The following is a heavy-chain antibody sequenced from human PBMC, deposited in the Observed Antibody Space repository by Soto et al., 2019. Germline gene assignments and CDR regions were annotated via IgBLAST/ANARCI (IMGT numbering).Heavy chain of an antibody. V-gene: IGHV4-30-4*01. CDR2: IYYSGNT. Sequence: TLSLTCTVSGGSTSSDNYWSWIRQPPGKSLEWIGHIYYSGNTDYNPSLKSRLAISIDTSKNQFSLKLSSVTAADTAVYFCAREGGESSDGLYSIDSWGQGSLVTVSS. J-gene: IGHJ4*02. CDR3: AREGGESSDGLYSIDS. CDR1: GGSTSSDNY. D-gene: IGHD2-15*01.